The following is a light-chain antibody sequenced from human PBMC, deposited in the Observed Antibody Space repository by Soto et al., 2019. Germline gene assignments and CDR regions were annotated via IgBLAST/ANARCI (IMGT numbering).Light chain of an antibody. V-gene: IGKV1-39*01. Sequence: DIQMTQSPSSLSASVGDRVTITCRASQSLSRFLNWYQQKPGKAPKLLIFAASSLQSGVPSRFSGSASGTDFTLTISSLQPEDFATYYCQQSYTTPKTFGQGTKLDIK. CDR1: QSLSRF. CDR2: AAS. CDR3: QQSYTTPKT. J-gene: IGKJ1*01.